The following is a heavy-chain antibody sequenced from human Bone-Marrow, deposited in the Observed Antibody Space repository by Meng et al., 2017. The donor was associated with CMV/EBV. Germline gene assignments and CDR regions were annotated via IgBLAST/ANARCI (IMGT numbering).Heavy chain of an antibody. Sequence: SVKVSCKVSGGTLTNYAIGWVRQVPGQGLEWMGGIIPHFDTTTYAQKFQGRVSITIDDSTKTAYMELRSLRSEDTAVYYCARGEQLLVQAGYYFDYWGQGTLVTFSS. CDR2: IIPHFDTT. D-gene: IGHD1-26*01. J-gene: IGHJ4*02. V-gene: IGHV1-69*05. CDR3: ARGEQLLVQAGYYFDY. CDR1: GGTLTNYA.